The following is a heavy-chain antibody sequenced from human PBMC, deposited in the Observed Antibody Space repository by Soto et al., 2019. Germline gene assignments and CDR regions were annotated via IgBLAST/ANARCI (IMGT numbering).Heavy chain of an antibody. J-gene: IGHJ4*02. CDR2: VNPILSLS. V-gene: IGHV1-69*02. Sequence: QVQLVQSGAEVKRPGSSVKVSCKASGDTFSFYSINWVRQAPGLGLEWMGRVNPILSLSNYAQRFQGRVTMSADTSTSTAYMVISSMRSEDTAIYYCATNYGSGYRAFDYWCQGAQVIVSS. CDR1: GDTFSFYS. CDR3: ATNYGSGYRAFDY. D-gene: IGHD3-10*01.